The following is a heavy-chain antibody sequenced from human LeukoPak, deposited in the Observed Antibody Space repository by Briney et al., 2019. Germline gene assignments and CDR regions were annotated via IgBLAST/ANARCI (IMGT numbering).Heavy chain of an antibody. D-gene: IGHD2-2*01. J-gene: IGHJ4*02. Sequence: GRSLRLSCAASGFTFSSYAMHWVRQAPGKGLEWVAVISYDGSNKYYADSVKGRFTISRDNSKNTLYLQMNSLRAEDTAVYYCARDSMRYCSSTSCYRAFDYWGQGTLVTVSS. V-gene: IGHV3-30-3*01. CDR3: ARDSMRYCSSTSCYRAFDY. CDR1: GFTFSSYA. CDR2: ISYDGSNK.